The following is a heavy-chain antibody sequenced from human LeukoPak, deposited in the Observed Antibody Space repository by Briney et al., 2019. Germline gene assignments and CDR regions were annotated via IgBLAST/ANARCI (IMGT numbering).Heavy chain of an antibody. V-gene: IGHV3-30*03. CDR1: GFTFSSYG. D-gene: IGHD3-22*01. J-gene: IGHJ4*02. CDR3: ASQGAYDSSGYSPDY. CDR2: ISYDGSNK. Sequence: PGGSLRLSCAASGFTFSSYGMHWVRQAPGKGLEWVAVISYDGSNKYYADSVKGRFTISRDNSKNTPYLQMNSLRAEDTAVYYCASQGAYDSSGYSPDYWGQGTLVTVSS.